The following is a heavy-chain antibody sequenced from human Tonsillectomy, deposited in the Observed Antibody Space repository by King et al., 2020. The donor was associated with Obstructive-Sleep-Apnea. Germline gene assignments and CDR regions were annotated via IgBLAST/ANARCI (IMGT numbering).Heavy chain of an antibody. V-gene: IGHV5-51*01. J-gene: IGHJ3*01. CDR1: GYSFTSSW. CDR2: IYPGDSDT. CDR3: AKVEQDLGYCSNGVCYDAFDV. D-gene: IGHD2-8*01. Sequence: QLVQSGAEVKKPGESLKISCKGSGYSFTSSWIGWVRQMPGKGLEWMGIIYPGDSDTRYNPSFQGQVTISADKSISTACLQWSSLKASDTAMYYCAKVEQDLGYCSNGVCYDAFDVWGQGTKFTVSS.